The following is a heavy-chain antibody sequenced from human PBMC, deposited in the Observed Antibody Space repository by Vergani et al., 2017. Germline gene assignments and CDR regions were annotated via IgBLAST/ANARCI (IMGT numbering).Heavy chain of an antibody. CDR1: GFTFSNAW. V-gene: IGHV3-15*01. Sequence: EVQLVQSGGGLVKPGGSLRLSCAASGFTFSNAWIGWVRQAPGKGLEWVGRIKSTSNGGTTDYAAPVKGRFIISRDESKNTLFLQMNSLKTEDTAVYYCTSFGVDPWGQGTLVTVSS. D-gene: IGHD3-10*01. CDR3: TSFGVDP. J-gene: IGHJ5*02. CDR2: IKSTSNGGTT.